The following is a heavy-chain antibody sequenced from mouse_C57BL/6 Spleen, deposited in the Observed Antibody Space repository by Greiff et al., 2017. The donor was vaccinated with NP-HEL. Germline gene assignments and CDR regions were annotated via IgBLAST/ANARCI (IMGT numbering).Heavy chain of an antibody. Sequence: QVQLQQPGAELVKPGASVKMSCKASGYTFTSYWITWVKQRPGQGLEWIGDIYPGSGSTNYNEKFKSKATLTVDTSSSTAYMQLSSLTSEGSAVYYCARADWDENYYAMDYWGQGTSVTVSS. J-gene: IGHJ4*01. CDR3: ARADWDENYYAMDY. CDR1: GYTFTSYW. CDR2: IYPGSGST. D-gene: IGHD4-1*01. V-gene: IGHV1-55*01.